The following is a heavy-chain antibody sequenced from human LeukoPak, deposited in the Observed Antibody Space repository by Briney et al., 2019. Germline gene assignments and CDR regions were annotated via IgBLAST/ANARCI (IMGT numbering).Heavy chain of an antibody. D-gene: IGHD2-8*01. J-gene: IGHJ6*02. CDR1: GFILNDYG. V-gene: IGHV3-33*01. CDR3: ARDRHCVNGVRHSPPGMDV. Sequence: PGGSLRLSCAASGFILNDYGMHWVRQAPGKGLEWVADIWFDKNQHFADSVKGRFAISRDNSKNTVYLQINSLRAEDTAVYYCARDRHCVNGVRHSPPGMDVWGQGTTVTVSS. CDR2: IWFDKNQ.